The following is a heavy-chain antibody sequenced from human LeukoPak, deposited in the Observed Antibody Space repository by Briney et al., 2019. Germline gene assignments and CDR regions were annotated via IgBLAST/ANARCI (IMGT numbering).Heavy chain of an antibody. Sequence: GGSLRLSCATSEFSFSSHGMHWARQAPGKGLEWVAFEQKDGSYKKCADSVKGRFTISRDNSKNTLYLEMNSLRVEDTAVYYCAKGSYDYVWGSYRYLFDYWGQGTLVTVSS. CDR2: EQKDGSYK. CDR3: AKGSYDYVWGSYRYLFDY. CDR1: EFSFSSHG. J-gene: IGHJ4*02. V-gene: IGHV3-30*02. D-gene: IGHD3-16*02.